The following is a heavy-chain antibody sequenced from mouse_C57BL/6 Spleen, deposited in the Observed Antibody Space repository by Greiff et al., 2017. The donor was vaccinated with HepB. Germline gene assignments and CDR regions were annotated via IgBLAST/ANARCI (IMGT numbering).Heavy chain of an antibody. CDR1: GYAFSSSW. Sequence: QVQLKESGPELVKPGASVKISCKASGYAFSSSWMNWVKQRPGKGLEWIGRIYPGDGDTNYNGKFKGKATLTADKSSSKAYMQLSSLTSEDSAVYFCAREDMGYKTWFAYWGQGTLVTVSA. J-gene: IGHJ3*01. CDR3: AREDMGYKTWFAY. CDR2: IYPGDGDT. D-gene: IGHD3-1*01. V-gene: IGHV1-82*01.